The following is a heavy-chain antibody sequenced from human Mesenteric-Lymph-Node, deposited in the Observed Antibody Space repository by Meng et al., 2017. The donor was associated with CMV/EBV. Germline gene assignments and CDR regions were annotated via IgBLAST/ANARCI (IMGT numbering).Heavy chain of an antibody. V-gene: IGHV1-3*01. J-gene: IGHJ4*02. D-gene: IGHD2-2*01. CDR3: ARGQYPLGY. CDR1: GYTFTSYA. Sequence: KVSCKDSGYTFTSYAMHWVRQAPGQRLEWMGWINAGNGNTKYSQKFQDRVTITRDTSASTAYMELRSLRSDDTAVYYCARGQYPLGYWGQGTLVTVSS. CDR2: INAGNGNT.